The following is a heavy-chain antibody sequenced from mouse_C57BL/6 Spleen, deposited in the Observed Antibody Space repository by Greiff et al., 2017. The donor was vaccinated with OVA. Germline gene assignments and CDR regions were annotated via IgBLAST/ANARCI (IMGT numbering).Heavy chain of an antibody. CDR3: ARWIYDDYDRVYCFDY. J-gene: IGHJ2*01. D-gene: IGHD2-4*01. CDR1: GYSFTGYY. V-gene: IGHV1-42*01. Sequence: EVQLQQSGPELVKPGASVKISCKASGYSFTGYYMNWVKQSPEKSLEWIGEINPSTGGTTYNQKFKAKATLTVDKSSSTAYMQLKSLTSEESAVYYSARWIYDDYDRVYCFDYWGQGTTLTVSS. CDR2: INPSTGGT.